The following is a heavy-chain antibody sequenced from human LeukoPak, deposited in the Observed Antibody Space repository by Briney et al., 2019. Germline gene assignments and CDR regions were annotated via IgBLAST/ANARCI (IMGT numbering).Heavy chain of an antibody. J-gene: IGHJ4*02. D-gene: IGHD5-18*01. Sequence: GGSLRLSCAASGFTFSDYYMSWIRQAPGKGLEWVSYISGSGSTIYYADSVKGRFTISRDNAKNSLYLQMNSLRAEDTAVYYCARDRDTATTDPDYWGQGTLVTVSS. CDR1: GFTFSDYY. CDR2: ISGSGSTI. CDR3: ARDRDTATTDPDY. V-gene: IGHV3-11*01.